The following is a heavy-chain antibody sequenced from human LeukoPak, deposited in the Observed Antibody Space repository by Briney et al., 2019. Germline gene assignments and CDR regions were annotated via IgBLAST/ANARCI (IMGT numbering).Heavy chain of an antibody. CDR1: GGSFSNYH. CDR3: ARRGGFRGSSISCYKH. V-gene: IGHV4-34*01. D-gene: IGHD2-2*01. J-gene: IGHJ4*02. Sequence: SETLSLTCAVYGGSFSNYHWSWIRQPPGQGLEWIGEINHSGSTNYNPSLKSRVTISVDTSKNQFSLKLTSVTAADTAVYYCARRGGFRGSSISCYKHWGQGTLVTVSS. CDR2: INHSGST.